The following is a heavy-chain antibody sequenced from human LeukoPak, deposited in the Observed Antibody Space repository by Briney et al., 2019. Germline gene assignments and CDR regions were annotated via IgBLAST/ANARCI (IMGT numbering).Heavy chain of an antibody. J-gene: IGHJ4*02. CDR1: GVSITTTSYY. CDR3: ARQWLVHGSDY. V-gene: IGHV4-39*01. Sequence: SETLSLTCTVSGVSITTTSYYWGWIRQTPGKGLEWIGSMLYRGSTYYSPSLRSRVIISVDASKNHFFLTLSAVTAADTAVYYCARQWLVHGSDYWGQGTLVTVSA. D-gene: IGHD6-19*01. CDR2: MLYRGST.